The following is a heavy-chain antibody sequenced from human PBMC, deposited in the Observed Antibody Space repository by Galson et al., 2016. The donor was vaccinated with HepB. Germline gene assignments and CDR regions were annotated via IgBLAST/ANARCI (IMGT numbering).Heavy chain of an antibody. CDR2: VSNKGKT. V-gene: IGHV4-4*01. CDR1: SGYITNSNY. J-gene: IGHJ4*02. Sequence: ETLSLTCGVSSGYITNSNYWSWVRQPPGKGLEWIGEVSNKGKTNFNPSLASRPSMSFDMSTNEASLRLNFMTAEDTATYFCTRESGAFVPFGFWGQGAPVVVSA. CDR3: TRESGAFVPFGF. D-gene: IGHD3-16*01.